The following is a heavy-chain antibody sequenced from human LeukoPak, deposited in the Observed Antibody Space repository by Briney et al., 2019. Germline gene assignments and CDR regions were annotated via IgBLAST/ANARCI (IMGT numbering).Heavy chain of an antibody. CDR3: ARVRDCSSTSCSRYSYYYYYYMDV. CDR1: GGSFSGYY. V-gene: IGHV4-34*01. Sequence: SETLSLTCAVYGGSFSGYYWSWIRHPPGKGLEWIGEINHSGSTNYNPSLKSRVTISVDTSKNQFSLKLSSVTAADTAVYYCARVRDCSSTSCSRYSYYYYYYMDVWGKGTTVTVSS. CDR2: INHSGST. J-gene: IGHJ6*03. D-gene: IGHD2-2*01.